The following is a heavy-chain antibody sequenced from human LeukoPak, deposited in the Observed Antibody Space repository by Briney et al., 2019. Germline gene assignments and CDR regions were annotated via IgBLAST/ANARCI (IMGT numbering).Heavy chain of an antibody. J-gene: IGHJ4*02. CDR3: ARVVVVTAPDY. V-gene: IGHV1-18*01. Sequence: GASVKVSCKASGYTLSSYAITWVRQAPGQGLEWMGWISVYSGNTNYAQKFQGRVTMTTDTSTSTAYMELRSLRSDDTAVYYCARVVVVTAPDYWGQGTLVTVSS. CDR2: ISVYSGNT. CDR1: GYTLSSYA. D-gene: IGHD2-21*02.